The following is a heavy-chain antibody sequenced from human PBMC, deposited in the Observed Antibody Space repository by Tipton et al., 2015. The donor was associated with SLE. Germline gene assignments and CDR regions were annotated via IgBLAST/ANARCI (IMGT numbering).Heavy chain of an antibody. Sequence: TLSLTCAVSGGSISNSNWWSWVRQPPGKGLEWIGEIYHSGSTNYNPSLKSRVTISVDKSKNQFSLNLSSVTAADTAVYYCARDEYRYDTTGYHLLGNFDFWGQGTLVTVSS. CDR1: GGSISNSNW. V-gene: IGHV4-4*02. J-gene: IGHJ4*02. CDR3: ARDEYRYDTTGYHLLGNFDF. D-gene: IGHD3-22*01. CDR2: IYHSGST.